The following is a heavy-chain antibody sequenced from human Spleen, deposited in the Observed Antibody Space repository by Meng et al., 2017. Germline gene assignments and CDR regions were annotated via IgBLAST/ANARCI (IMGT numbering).Heavy chain of an antibody. Sequence: QVQLQQWGAGLVKPSETLSLTCAVYGRSFSGKYWSWIRQPPGKGLEWIGEINHSGSTDYKPSLKSRVTISVDTSKNLLSLKLTSVTAADTAVYYCAGEPGYCSGGSCYGGWFDPWGQGLLVTVSS. D-gene: IGHD2-15*01. J-gene: IGHJ5*02. CDR2: INHSGST. V-gene: IGHV4-34*01. CDR1: GRSFSGKY. CDR3: AGEPGYCSGGSCYGGWFDP.